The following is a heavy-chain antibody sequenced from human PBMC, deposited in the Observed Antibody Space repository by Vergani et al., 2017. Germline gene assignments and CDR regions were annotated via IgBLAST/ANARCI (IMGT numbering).Heavy chain of an antibody. CDR2: LTGGGGST. V-gene: IGHV3-23*01. CDR3: EKDAGSYESFFES. D-gene: IGHD1-26*01. J-gene: IGHJ4*02. Sequence: EVQLLESGGSLKQPGGSVRLSCAASGFTFSTYAMHWVRQAPGKGLEWVSALTGGGGSTYYAGSFKGRFIISRDNSRDTLYLQMNSLRPEDTATYYCEKDAGSYESFFESWGQGTLVTVSS. CDR1: GFTFSTYA.